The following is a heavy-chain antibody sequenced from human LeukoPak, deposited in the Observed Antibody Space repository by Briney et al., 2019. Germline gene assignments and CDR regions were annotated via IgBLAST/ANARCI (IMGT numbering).Heavy chain of an antibody. J-gene: IGHJ3*02. CDR3: ARWGAGSGYYYDRDAFDI. CDR1: GGTFSSYA. V-gene: IGHV1-69*06. D-gene: IGHD3-22*01. CDR2: IIPIFGTA. Sequence: SVKVSCKASGGTFSSYAISWVRQAPGQGLEWMGGIIPIFGTANYAQKFQGRVTITADKSTSTAYMELSSLRSEDTAVYYCARWGAGSGYYYDRDAFDIWGQGTMVTVSS.